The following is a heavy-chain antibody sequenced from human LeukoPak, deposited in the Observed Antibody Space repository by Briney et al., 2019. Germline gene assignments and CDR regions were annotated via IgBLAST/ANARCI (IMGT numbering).Heavy chain of an antibody. CDR2: ISQDGSGK. V-gene: IGHV3-7*03. CDR3: VRDQYDTWSRRGNFDS. Sequence: GGSLRLSCGASGFTFSNYWMSWVRQAPGKGLEWVINISQDGSGKNYADSVEGRFTISRDNAKNSLYLQMNSLRAEDTAVYYCVRDQYDTWSRRGNFDSWGQGTLVIVSS. D-gene: IGHD3-3*01. CDR1: GFTFSNYW. J-gene: IGHJ4*02.